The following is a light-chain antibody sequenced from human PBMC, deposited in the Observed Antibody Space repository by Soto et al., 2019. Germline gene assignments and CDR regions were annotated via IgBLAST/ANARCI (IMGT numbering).Light chain of an antibody. V-gene: IGLV2-23*02. CDR2: EVS. Sequence: QSVLTQPASVSGSPGQSITISCTGTSSDVGSYNLVSWYQQHPGKAPKLMIYEVSKRPSGVSNRFSGSKSGNTASLTISGLQAEEEADYYCCSYAGSSLYVFGTGTKVTVL. J-gene: IGLJ1*01. CDR1: SSDVGSYNL. CDR3: CSYAGSSLYV.